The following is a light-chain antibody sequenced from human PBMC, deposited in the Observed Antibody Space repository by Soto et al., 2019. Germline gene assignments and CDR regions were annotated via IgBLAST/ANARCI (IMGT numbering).Light chain of an antibody. CDR1: QSISSY. CDR3: QHNYYLPLT. CDR2: AAY. V-gene: IGKV1-39*01. Sequence: DIQMTQSPSSLSASVGDRVTITCRASQSISSYLNWYQQKPGKAPKLLIYAAYNLQSGVPSRFSGSGSGTDFTLTINSLQPEDFATYYCQHNYYLPLTFGGGTKVAIK. J-gene: IGKJ4*01.